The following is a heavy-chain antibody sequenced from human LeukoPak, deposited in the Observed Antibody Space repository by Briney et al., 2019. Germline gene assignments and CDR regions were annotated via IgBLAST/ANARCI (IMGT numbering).Heavy chain of an antibody. CDR3: ARDRGSGWYQDY. J-gene: IGHJ4*02. Sequence: GGSLRLSCAASGFTFSGDYMSWIRQAPGKGLEWVSYISSAGSSIVYADSVKGRFTISRDNSKNTLYLQMNSLRAEDTAVYYCARDRGSGWYQDYWGQGTLVTVSS. V-gene: IGHV3-11*04. CDR1: GFTFSGDY. CDR2: ISSAGSSI. D-gene: IGHD6-19*01.